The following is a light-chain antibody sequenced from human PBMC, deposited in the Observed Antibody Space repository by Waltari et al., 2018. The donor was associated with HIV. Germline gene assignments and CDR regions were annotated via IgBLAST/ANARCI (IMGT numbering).Light chain of an antibody. CDR2: RNN. J-gene: IGLJ3*02. Sequence: QSVLTHPPSASGTPGQRVTISCSGSSSNIGSKYVYWYQQLPGTTPKLLIYRNNQRPSGVPDRFSGSKSGTSASLASSGLRSEDEAYYYCAAWDDSLSGWVFGGGTKLTVL. CDR3: AAWDDSLSGWV. CDR1: SSNIGSKY. V-gene: IGLV1-47*01.